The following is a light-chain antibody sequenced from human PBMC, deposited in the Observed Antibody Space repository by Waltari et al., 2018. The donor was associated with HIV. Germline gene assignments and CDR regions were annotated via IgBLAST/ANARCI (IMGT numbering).Light chain of an antibody. CDR1: GSNMGNNY. CDR3: GTWDSSLSAVV. Sequence: QSVLTQPPSVSAAPGQKVTISCSGSGSNMGNNYVSWYQQVPGTAPKVLIYDNNRRPSGMLDRFFGSKSGTAATLGITGLQTGDEADYYCGTWDSSLSAVVFGGGTKLTVL. CDR2: DNN. V-gene: IGLV1-51*01. J-gene: IGLJ2*01.